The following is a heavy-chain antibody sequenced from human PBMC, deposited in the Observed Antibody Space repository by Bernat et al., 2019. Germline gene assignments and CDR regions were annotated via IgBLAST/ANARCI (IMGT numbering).Heavy chain of an antibody. D-gene: IGHD6-13*01. CDR3: ARDSYGAAGTDY. CDR2: INPNSGGT. J-gene: IGHJ4*02. V-gene: IGHV1-2*04. Sequence: QVQLVQSGAEVKKPGASVKVSCKASGYTFTGYYMHWVRQAPGQGLEWMGWINPNSGGTNYAQKFQGWVTMTRDTSISTAYMELSSLRSEDAAVYYCARDSYGAAGTDYWGQGTLVTVSS. CDR1: GYTFTGYY.